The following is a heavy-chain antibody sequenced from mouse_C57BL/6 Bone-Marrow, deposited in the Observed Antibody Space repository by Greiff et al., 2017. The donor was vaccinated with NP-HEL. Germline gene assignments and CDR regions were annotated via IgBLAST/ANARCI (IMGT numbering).Heavy chain of an antibody. J-gene: IGHJ1*03. V-gene: IGHV6-3*01. CDR1: GFTFSNYW. CDR3: TRLLLRSYWYFDV. CDR2: IRLKSDNYAT. Sequence: EVQLQESGGGLVQPGGSMKLSCVASGFTFSNYWMNWVRQSPEKGLEWVAQIRLKSDNYATHYAESVKGRFTISRDDSKSSVYLQMNNLRAEDTGIYYCTRLLLRSYWYFDVWGTGTTVTVSS. D-gene: IGHD1-1*01.